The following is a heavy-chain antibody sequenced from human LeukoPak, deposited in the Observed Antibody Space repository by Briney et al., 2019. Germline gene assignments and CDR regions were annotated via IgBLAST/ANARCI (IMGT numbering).Heavy chain of an antibody. CDR1: GFTFISYA. CDR2: ISVSGGRT. CDR3: AKHLLDGLAAAVLYDH. Sequence: GGSLRLSCAASGFTFISYAMSWVRQAPGKGLEWVSTISVSGGRTYYADSVKGRFTISRDNSKNTLYLQMSSLRAEDTAEYYCAKHLLDGLAAAVLYDHWGQGTLVTVSS. D-gene: IGHD6-13*01. V-gene: IGHV3-23*01. J-gene: IGHJ4*02.